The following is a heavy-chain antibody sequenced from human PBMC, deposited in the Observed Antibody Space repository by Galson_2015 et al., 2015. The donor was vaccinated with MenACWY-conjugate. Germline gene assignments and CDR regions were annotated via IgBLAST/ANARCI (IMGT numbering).Heavy chain of an antibody. Sequence: SLRLSCAASGFTFSSYAMHWVRQAPGKGLEYVSAISSNGGSTYYADSVKGRFTISRDNSKNTLYLQMSSLRAEDTAVYYCVKKGRGSSSWYSEYYFDYWGQGTLVTVSS. CDR1: GFTFSSYA. J-gene: IGHJ4*02. CDR2: ISSNGGST. D-gene: IGHD6-13*01. CDR3: VKKGRGSSSWYSEYYFDY. V-gene: IGHV3-64D*09.